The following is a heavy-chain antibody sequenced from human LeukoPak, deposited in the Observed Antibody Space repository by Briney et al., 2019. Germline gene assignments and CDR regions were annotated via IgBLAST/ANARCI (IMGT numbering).Heavy chain of an antibody. D-gene: IGHD2-2*01. CDR3: ARDPVTYQAVRGNFNWFDP. J-gene: IGHJ5*02. CDR2: IRYDGSNK. CDR1: GFTFSSYG. V-gene: IGHV3-30*02. Sequence: GGSLRLSCAASGFTFSSYGMHWVRQAPGKGLEWVAFIRYDGSNKYYADSVKGRFTISRDNSKNTLYLQMNSLRAEDTAVYYCARDPVTYQAVRGNFNWFDPWGQGTLVTVSS.